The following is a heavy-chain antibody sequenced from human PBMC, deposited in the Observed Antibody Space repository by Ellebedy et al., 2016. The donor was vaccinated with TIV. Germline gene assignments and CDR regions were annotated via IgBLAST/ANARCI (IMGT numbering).Heavy chain of an antibody. V-gene: IGHV4-61*01. CDR1: GCSVSSGSHF. CDR2: IYKRGTT. CDR3: GREGYDILTGYSSGMDV. D-gene: IGHD3-9*01. Sequence: SETLSLTCTVSGCSVSSGSHFWTWIRQPPGKGLEWIGYIYKRGTTNHNPSLKSRVTMSVDMSNNQFSLSVTSVTAADTAVYYCGREGYDILTGYSSGMDVWGQGTTVTVSS. J-gene: IGHJ6*02.